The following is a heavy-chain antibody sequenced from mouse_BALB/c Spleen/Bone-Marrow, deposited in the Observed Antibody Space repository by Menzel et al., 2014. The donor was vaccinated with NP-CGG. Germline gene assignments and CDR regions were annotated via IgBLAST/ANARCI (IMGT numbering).Heavy chain of an antibody. J-gene: IGHJ2*01. Sequence: VKLVESGPGLVTPSQSLSITCTVSGFSLTSYGVHWVRQPPGKGLEWLGVIRAGGITNYNSTPMSRLSLSKDNSKSQVFLKMNRLQSDDTAMYYGARGLLLRAYFDYGSQGTTLTVSS. V-gene: IGHV2-9*02. CDR3: ARGLLLRAYFDY. CDR2: IRAGGIT. D-gene: IGHD1-2*01. CDR1: GFSLTSYG.